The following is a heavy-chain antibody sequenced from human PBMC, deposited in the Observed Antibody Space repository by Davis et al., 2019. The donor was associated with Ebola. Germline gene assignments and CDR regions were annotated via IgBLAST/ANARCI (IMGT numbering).Heavy chain of an antibody. V-gene: IGHV4-31*03. Sequence: SETLSLTCTVSGGSISSVGYYCSWVRQHPGKGLEWMGYIYNSGDTFNNPSLQSRVTIPVETSKNQFSLKLSSVTAADTAVYYCARRWELLTYPFDYWGQGTLVTVSS. D-gene: IGHD1-26*01. CDR3: ARRWELLTYPFDY. J-gene: IGHJ4*02. CDR2: IYNSGDT. CDR1: GGSISSVGYY.